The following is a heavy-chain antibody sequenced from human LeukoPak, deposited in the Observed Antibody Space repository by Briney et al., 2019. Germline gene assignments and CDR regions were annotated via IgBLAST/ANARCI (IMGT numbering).Heavy chain of an antibody. J-gene: IGHJ3*02. D-gene: IGHD3-10*01. CDR3: ARGGIFKFTSRGGDAFDI. CDR2: IYYSGSN. V-gene: IGHV4-59*01. Sequence: SETLSLTCTVSGGSISSYYWSWIRQPPGKGLEWIGYIYYSGSNNYNPSLKSRVTISVDTSKNQFSLKLSSVTAADTAVYYCARGGIFKFTSRGGDAFDIWGQGTMVTVSS. CDR1: GGSISSYY.